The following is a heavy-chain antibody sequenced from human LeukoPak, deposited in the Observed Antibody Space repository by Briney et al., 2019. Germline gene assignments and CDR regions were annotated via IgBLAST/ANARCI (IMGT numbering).Heavy chain of an antibody. CDR2: INHSGST. D-gene: IGHD4-17*01. CDR3: ARYGDYGYYYGMDV. Sequence: SETLSLTCAVYGGSFSGYYWSWIRQPPGKGLEWIGEINHSGSTNYNPSLKSRVTILVDTSKNQFSLKLSSVTAADTAVYYCARYGDYGYYYGMDVWGQGTTVTVSS. J-gene: IGHJ6*02. V-gene: IGHV4-34*01. CDR1: GGSFSGYY.